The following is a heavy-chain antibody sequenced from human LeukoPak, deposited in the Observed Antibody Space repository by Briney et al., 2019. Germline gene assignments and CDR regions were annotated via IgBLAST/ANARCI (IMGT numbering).Heavy chain of an antibody. CDR3: ARDAIVRDYSNSDY. Sequence: GASVKVSCKAFGYTFTDYHMHWVRQAPGQGLEWMGWINPNSGDTNYAQKFQGRVTMTRDTTISTAYMELSRLRSDDTAVYYCARDAIVRDYSNSDYWGQGTLVTVSS. V-gene: IGHV1-2*02. CDR1: GYTFTDYH. CDR2: INPNSGDT. D-gene: IGHD4-11*01. J-gene: IGHJ4*02.